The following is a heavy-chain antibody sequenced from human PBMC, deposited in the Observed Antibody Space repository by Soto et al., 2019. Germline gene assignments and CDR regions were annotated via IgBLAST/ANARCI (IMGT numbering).Heavy chain of an antibody. J-gene: IGHJ5*02. CDR1: GGSISSSNW. D-gene: IGHD6-19*01. CDR3: ARTNETDLWESGSQWLVRDYNWFDP. Sequence: SETLSLTCAVSGGSISSSNWWSWVRQPPGKGLEWIGEIYHSGSTNYNPSLKSRVTISVDKSKNQFSLKLSSLTAADTAVYYCARTNETDLWESGSQWLVRDYNWFDPWGQGTLVTVSS. CDR2: IYHSGST. V-gene: IGHV4-4*02.